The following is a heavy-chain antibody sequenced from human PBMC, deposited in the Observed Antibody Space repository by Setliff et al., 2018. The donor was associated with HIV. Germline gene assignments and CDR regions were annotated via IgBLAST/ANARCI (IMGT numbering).Heavy chain of an antibody. J-gene: IGHJ5*02. V-gene: IGHV4-39*07. CDR1: GGSISSSSYY. CDR3: ARVAAGTYGKGDWFDP. D-gene: IGHD3-10*01. CDR2: IYHSGNT. Sequence: SETLSLTCTVSGGSISSSSYYWGWIRQPPGKGLEWIGSIYHSGNTYYNPSLKSRVTISVDTSKNQFSLSLTSVTAADTAVYYCARVAAGTYGKGDWFDPWGQGTQVTVSS.